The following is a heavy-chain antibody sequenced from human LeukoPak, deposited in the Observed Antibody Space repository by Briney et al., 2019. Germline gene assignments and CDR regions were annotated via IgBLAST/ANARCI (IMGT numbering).Heavy chain of an antibody. CDR3: ARVRDGYNDAYDF. CDR2: IRSKANSYAT. J-gene: IGHJ3*01. D-gene: IGHD5-24*01. V-gene: IGHV3-73*01. Sequence: PGGSLRLSCAASGFTFSGSAMHWVRQASGKGLEWVGRIRSKANSYATAYAASVKGRFTISRDDSKNTAYLQMNSLKTEDTAVYYCARVRDGYNDAYDFWGQGTMVTVTS. CDR1: GFTFSGSA.